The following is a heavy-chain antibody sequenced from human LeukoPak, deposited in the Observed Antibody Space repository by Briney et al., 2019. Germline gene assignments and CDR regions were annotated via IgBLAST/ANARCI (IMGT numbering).Heavy chain of an antibody. CDR1: GFTFSSYW. D-gene: IGHD3-22*01. Sequence: PGGSLRLSCEASGFTFSSYWMSWVRQAPGKGLEWVANIKQDGSEKYYVDSVKGRFTISRDNAKNSLYLQMNSLRAEDTAVYYCARGPYYYDSSGYYYGYFQHWGQGTLVTVSS. CDR2: IKQDGSEK. CDR3: ARGPYYYDSSGYYYGYFQH. V-gene: IGHV3-7*04. J-gene: IGHJ1*01.